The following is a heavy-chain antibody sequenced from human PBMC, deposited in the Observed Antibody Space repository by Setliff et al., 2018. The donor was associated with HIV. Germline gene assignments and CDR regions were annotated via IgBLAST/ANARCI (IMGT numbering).Heavy chain of an antibody. J-gene: IGHJ3*02. CDR1: GGSLSGYY. V-gene: IGHV4-34*01. CDR3: ARDPRSSWYDDAFDI. Sequence: SETLSLTCAVYGGSLSGYYWSWVRQSPGRGLEWIGEINQSGNTNYNPSLNSRVTISVDTSKNQFSLKLSSVTAADTAVYYCARDPRSSWYDDAFDIWGQGTMVTVSS. D-gene: IGHD6-13*01. CDR2: INQSGNT.